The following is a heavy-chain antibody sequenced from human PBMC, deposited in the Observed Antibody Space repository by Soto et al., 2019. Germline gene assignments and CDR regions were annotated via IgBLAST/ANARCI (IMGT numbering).Heavy chain of an antibody. CDR2: IIPIFGTA. V-gene: IGHV1-69*01. Sequence: QVQLEQSGGEVKKPGSSVKVSCKASRVTFSKFIVTWVRQAPGLGLEWVGGIIPIFGTANYAQKFQGRVTITADESTSTAYMEVNNLRSEDTAVYYCAKVRYSSPMGYYYGMDVWGQGTTVIVSS. CDR3: AKVRYSSPMGYYYGMDV. D-gene: IGHD6-19*01. CDR1: RVTFSKFI. J-gene: IGHJ6*02.